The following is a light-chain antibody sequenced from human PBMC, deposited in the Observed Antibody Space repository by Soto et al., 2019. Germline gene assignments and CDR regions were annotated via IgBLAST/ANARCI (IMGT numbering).Light chain of an antibody. Sequence: AIRLTQSPSSFSASTGDRVTITCRASQGISSYLAWYQQKPWKAHKLLIYAASTLQSGVPSRFSGSGSGTDFTLTISSLQSEDFAVYYCQQYNNWPRITVGQGTRLEIK. J-gene: IGKJ5*01. CDR2: AAS. CDR3: QQYNNWPRIT. V-gene: IGKV1-8*01. CDR1: QGISSY.